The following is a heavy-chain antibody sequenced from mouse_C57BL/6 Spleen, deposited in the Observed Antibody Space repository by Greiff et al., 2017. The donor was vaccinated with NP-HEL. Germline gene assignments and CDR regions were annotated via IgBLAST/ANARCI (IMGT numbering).Heavy chain of an antibody. CDR2: IHPNSGST. CDR3: ARRPGREAYAMDY. D-gene: IGHD4-1*01. Sequence: VKLQQPGAELVKPGASVKLSCKASGYTFTSYWMHWVKQRPGQGLEWIGMIHPNSGSTNYNEKFKSKATLTVDKSSSTAYIQLSSLTSEDSAVYYCARRPGREAYAMDYWGQGTSVTVSS. CDR1: GYTFTSYW. J-gene: IGHJ4*01. V-gene: IGHV1-64*01.